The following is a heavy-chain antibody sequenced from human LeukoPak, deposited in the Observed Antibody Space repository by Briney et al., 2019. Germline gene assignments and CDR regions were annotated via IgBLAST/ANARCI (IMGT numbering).Heavy chain of an antibody. D-gene: IGHD2-21*01. J-gene: IGHJ4*02. CDR1: GGSISSGDYY. CDR2: IYYSGST. CDR3: ARASSGLVVVRD. Sequence: SRTLSLTCTVSGGSISSGDYYWSWIRQPPGKGLEWIGYIYYSGSTYYNPSLKSRVTISVDTSKNQFSLKLSSVTAADTAVYYCARASSGLVVVRDWGQGTLVTVSS. V-gene: IGHV4-30-4*08.